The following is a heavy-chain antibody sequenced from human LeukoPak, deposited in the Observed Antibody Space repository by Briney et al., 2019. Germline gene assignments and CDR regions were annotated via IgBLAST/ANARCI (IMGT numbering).Heavy chain of an antibody. CDR1: GGSVSGTYY. CDR2: IYSSGST. Sequence: PSETLSLTCTVSGGSVSGTYYWSWIRQPPGKGLEWIGYIYSSGSTNYNPSLKSRLTISVDTSNNQFSLRLSSVTAADTAVYYCARRNYGRLDYWGQGTLVTVSS. J-gene: IGHJ4*02. CDR3: ARRNYGRLDY. V-gene: IGHV4-59*08. D-gene: IGHD3-10*01.